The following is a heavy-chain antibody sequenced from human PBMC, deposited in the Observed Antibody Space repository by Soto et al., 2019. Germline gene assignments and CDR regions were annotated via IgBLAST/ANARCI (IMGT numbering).Heavy chain of an antibody. CDR3: ARQGGEDNTMSDY. D-gene: IGHD1-20*01. Sequence: GESLKISCKGSGYTFSKYWIGCVRQTPWKGLEWMGMIYPGDSDARYSPSFEGQVTFSVDKPINTAYLQWDSLKASDTAMYYGARQGGEDNTMSDYLWQVTMVTVSS. J-gene: IGHJ4*02. CDR1: GYTFSKYW. V-gene: IGHV5-51*01. CDR2: IYPGDSDA.